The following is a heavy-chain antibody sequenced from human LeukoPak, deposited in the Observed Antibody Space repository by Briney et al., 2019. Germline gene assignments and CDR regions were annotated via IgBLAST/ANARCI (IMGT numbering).Heavy chain of an antibody. V-gene: IGHV3-74*01. CDR1: GFTFSSYW. D-gene: IGHD6-13*01. J-gene: IGHJ2*01. Sequence: GGSLRLSCAASGFTFSSYWVHWVRQAPGKGLVWVSLISSDGSSTTYADSVKGRFTISRDSAKNTLYLQMNSLRAEDTAVYYCARRRLPAADPWYFDLWGRGTLVTVSS. CDR2: ISSDGSST. CDR3: ARRRLPAADPWYFDL.